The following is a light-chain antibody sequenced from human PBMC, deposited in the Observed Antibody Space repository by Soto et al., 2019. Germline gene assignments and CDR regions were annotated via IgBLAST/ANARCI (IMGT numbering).Light chain of an antibody. J-gene: IGLJ1*01. CDR1: SSDVGGYNY. CDR2: DVS. V-gene: IGLV2-11*01. Sequence: SALPQPRWVSGSYGLPVPISSTGTSSDVGGYNYVSWYQQHPGKAPKLMIYDVSKRPSGVPDRFSGSKSGNTASLTISGLQAEDEADYYCCSYAGSYTYVFGTGT. CDR3: CSYAGSYTYV.